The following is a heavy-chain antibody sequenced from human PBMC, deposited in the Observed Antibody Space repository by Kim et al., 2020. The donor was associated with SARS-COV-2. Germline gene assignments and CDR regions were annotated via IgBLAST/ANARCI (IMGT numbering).Heavy chain of an antibody. J-gene: IGHJ4*02. CDR2: AYICAE. D-gene: IGHD2-8*01. CDR3: TRLGVY. Sequence: AYICAETYAASVKGRFTISRDDSKSTAYLQMNSLKTEDTAVYYCTRLGVYWGQGTLVTVSS. V-gene: IGHV3-73*01.